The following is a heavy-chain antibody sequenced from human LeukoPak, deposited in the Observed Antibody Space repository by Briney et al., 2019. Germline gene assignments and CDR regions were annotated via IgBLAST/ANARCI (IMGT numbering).Heavy chain of an antibody. V-gene: IGHV3-30*18. CDR3: AKDPEYSSGRRFYYYYGMDV. Sequence: GGSLRLSCAASGFTFSSYGMHWVRQAPGKGLEWVAVISYDGSNKYYADSVKGRFTISRDNSKNTLYLQMNSLRAEDTAVYYCAKDPEYSSGRRFYYYYGMDVWGQGTTVTVSS. CDR2: ISYDGSNK. J-gene: IGHJ6*02. CDR1: GFTFSSYG. D-gene: IGHD6-19*01.